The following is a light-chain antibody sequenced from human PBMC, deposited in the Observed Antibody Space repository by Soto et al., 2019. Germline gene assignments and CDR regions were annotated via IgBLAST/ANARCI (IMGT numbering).Light chain of an antibody. J-gene: IGKJ2*01. CDR3: QQYGRSPTYT. V-gene: IGKV3-20*01. Sequence: EIVLTQSPGTLSLSPGERATLSCRASQSVSSSYLGWYQQKPGQAPRLLIYGASSRATGIPDRFSGSGSGTDFTLTISRLEPEDFAVYYCQQYGRSPTYTFGQGNKLEIK. CDR1: QSVSSSY. CDR2: GAS.